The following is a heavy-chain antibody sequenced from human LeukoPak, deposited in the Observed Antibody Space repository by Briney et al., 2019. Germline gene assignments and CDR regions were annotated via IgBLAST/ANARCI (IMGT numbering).Heavy chain of an antibody. D-gene: IGHD4-17*01. Sequence: TPGESLKISCKGSGYTFSSYWIAWVRQMPGKGLEWMGIIYPGDSDIRYSSSFQGQVTISADKSISTVYLQWSSLKASDIAMYYCARRSVTSAFDIWGQGTMVTVSS. CDR3: ARRSVTSAFDI. J-gene: IGHJ3*02. CDR2: IYPGDSDI. V-gene: IGHV5-51*01. CDR1: GYTFSSYW.